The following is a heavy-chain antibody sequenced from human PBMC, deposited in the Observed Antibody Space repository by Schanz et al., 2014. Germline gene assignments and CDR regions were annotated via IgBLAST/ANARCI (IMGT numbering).Heavy chain of an antibody. CDR2: ISGRSGTT. CDR1: GITLSGYG. CDR3: VKDLQRELLRDDHYYGMDV. J-gene: IGHJ6*02. Sequence: VHLVESGGGVVQPGRSLRLSCAASGITLSGYGLHWVRQAPGKGLEWVSTISGRSGTTNYADSVKGRFSISRDNSKNTLYLHMNNLRAEDAAVYYCVKDLQRELLRDDHYYGMDVWGQGTTVTVSS. V-gene: IGHV3-23*04. D-gene: IGHD1-26*01.